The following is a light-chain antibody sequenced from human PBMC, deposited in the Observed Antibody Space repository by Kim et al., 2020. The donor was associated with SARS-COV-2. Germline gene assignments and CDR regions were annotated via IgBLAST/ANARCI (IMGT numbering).Light chain of an antibody. CDR3: QSYDSSLSGSV. V-gene: IGLV1-40*01. Sequence: QRVTFSCTGSSSNIGAGYDVHWYQQLPGTAPKPLIYGNSNRPSGVPDRFSGSKSGTSASLAITGLQAEDEADYYCQSYDSSLSGSVFGGGTQLTVL. J-gene: IGLJ2*01. CDR1: SSNIGAGYD. CDR2: GNS.